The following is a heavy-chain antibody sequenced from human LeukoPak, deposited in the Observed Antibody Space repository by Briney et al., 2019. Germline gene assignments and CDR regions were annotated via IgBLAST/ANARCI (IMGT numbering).Heavy chain of an antibody. Sequence: GGSLRLSCAASGFTFSSYAMSWVRQAPGKGLEWVSAISGSGGSTYYADSVKGRFTISRDNSKNTLYLQMNSLRAEDTAVYYCARDTITMVRGVISHVDYWGQGTLVTVSS. CDR1: GFTFSSYA. J-gene: IGHJ4*02. V-gene: IGHV3-23*01. D-gene: IGHD3-10*01. CDR3: ARDTITMVRGVISHVDY. CDR2: ISGSGGST.